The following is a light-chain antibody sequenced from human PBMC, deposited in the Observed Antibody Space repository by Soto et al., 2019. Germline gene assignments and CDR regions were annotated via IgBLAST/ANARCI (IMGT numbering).Light chain of an antibody. Sequence: PGERVTLSCRASQSVSSSYLTWYQQKPGQAPRLLIYGASTRATGIPARFSGSGSGTDFTLTISSLQPEDFAVYYCQQYNNWWTFGQGTKVDIK. CDR3: QQYNNWWT. CDR1: QSVSSSY. CDR2: GAS. J-gene: IGKJ1*01. V-gene: IGKV3D-7*01.